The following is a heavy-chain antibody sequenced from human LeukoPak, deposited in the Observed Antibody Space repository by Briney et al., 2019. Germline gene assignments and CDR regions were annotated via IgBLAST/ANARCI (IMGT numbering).Heavy chain of an antibody. CDR2: INHNAETI. CDR3: AREHDWAFHY. D-gene: IGHD3-9*01. V-gene: IGHV3-48*02. CDR1: GFPFGDYV. Sequence: GGSLRLSCAASGFPFGDYVMSWVRQAPGKGLEWIAYINHNAETIYYADSVKGRFTISRDNAKNSLSLQMNSLRDEDTAVYYCAREHDWAFHYWGEGTRV. J-gene: IGHJ4*02.